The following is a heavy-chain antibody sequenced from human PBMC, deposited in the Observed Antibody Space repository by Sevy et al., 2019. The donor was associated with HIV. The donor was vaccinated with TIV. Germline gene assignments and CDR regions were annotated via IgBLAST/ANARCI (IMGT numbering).Heavy chain of an antibody. V-gene: IGHV7-4-1*02. Sequence: ASVKVSCKASGYTFTSYAMNWVRQAPGQGLEWMGWINTNTGNPTYAQGFTGRFVFSLDNSVSTAYLQISSLKAEDTAVYYWARDFTTHYYDSSGYYYGVGRYGMDVWGQGTTVTVSS. CDR1: GYTFTSYA. D-gene: IGHD3-22*01. CDR3: ARDFTTHYYDSSGYYYGVGRYGMDV. CDR2: INTNTGNP. J-gene: IGHJ6*02.